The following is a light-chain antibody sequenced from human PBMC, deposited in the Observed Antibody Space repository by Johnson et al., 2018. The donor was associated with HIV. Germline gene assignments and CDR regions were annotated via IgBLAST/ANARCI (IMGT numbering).Light chain of an antibody. V-gene: IGLV1-51*01. J-gene: IGLJ1*01. CDR3: GTWDSSLRYGF. Sequence: HSVLSQPPSVSAAPGQKVTISCSGSTSNIGNNYVSWYQQLPGKAPKLLIYDNNKRPSGIPDRFSGSKSGTSATLGITGLQTGDEADYYCGTWDSSLRYGFVGTGTKVTVL. CDR2: DNN. CDR1: TSNIGNNY.